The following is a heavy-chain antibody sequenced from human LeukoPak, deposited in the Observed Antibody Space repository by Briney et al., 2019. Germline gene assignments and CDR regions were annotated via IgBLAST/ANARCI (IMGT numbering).Heavy chain of an antibody. CDR2: INSDGSST. V-gene: IGHV3-74*01. J-gene: IGHJ5*02. CDR3: ASHRVTIFGVVIPFDP. Sequence: GGSLRLSCAASGFTFSSYWMHWVRQAPGKGLVWVSRINSDGSSTSYADSVKGRFTISRDNAKNTLYLQMNSLRAEDTAVYYFASHRVTIFGVVIPFDPWGQGTLVTVSS. D-gene: IGHD3-3*01. CDR1: GFTFSSYW.